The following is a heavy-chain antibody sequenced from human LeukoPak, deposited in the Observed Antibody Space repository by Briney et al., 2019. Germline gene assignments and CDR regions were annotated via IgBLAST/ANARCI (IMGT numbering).Heavy chain of an antibody. D-gene: IGHD4-17*01. Sequence: PSETLSLTCAVYGGSFSGYYWSWIRQPPGKGLEWIGEINHSGSTNYNPSLKSRVTISADASKNQFSLKLSSVTAADTAVYYCARVPDYGEGSFDAFDIWGQGTMVTVSS. CDR2: INHSGST. J-gene: IGHJ3*02. CDR3: ARVPDYGEGSFDAFDI. CDR1: GGSFSGYY. V-gene: IGHV4-34*01.